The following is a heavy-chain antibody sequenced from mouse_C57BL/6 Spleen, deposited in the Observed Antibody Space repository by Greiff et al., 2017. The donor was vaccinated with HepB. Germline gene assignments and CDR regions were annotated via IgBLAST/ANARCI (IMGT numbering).Heavy chain of an antibody. CDR2: IWRGGST. Sequence: VKLEESGPGLVQPSQSLSITCTVSGFSLTSYGVHWVRQSPGKGLEWLGVIWRGGSTDYNAAFMSRLSITKDNSKSQVFFKMNSLQADDTAIYYCAKSAGYYPHFDYWGQGTTLTVSS. D-gene: IGHD2-3*01. V-gene: IGHV2-5*01. CDR3: AKSAGYYPHFDY. J-gene: IGHJ2*01. CDR1: GFSLTSYG.